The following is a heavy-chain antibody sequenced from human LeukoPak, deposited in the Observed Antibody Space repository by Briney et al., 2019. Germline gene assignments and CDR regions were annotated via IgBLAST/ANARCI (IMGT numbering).Heavy chain of an antibody. CDR3: ARELTPYGSGSYAAY. D-gene: IGHD3-10*01. V-gene: IGHV1-18*04. Sequence: GASVKVSCKASGYTFTSYGISWVRQAPGQGLEWMGWISAYNGNTNYAQKLQGRVTMTTDTSTSTAYMELRSLRSDDTAVYYCARELTPYGSGSYAAYWGQGTLVTVSS. CDR2: ISAYNGNT. J-gene: IGHJ4*02. CDR1: GYTFTSYG.